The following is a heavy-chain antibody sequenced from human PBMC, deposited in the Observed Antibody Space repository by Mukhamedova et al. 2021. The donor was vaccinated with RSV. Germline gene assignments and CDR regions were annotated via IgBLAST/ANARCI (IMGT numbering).Heavy chain of an antibody. D-gene: IGHD1-26*01. Sequence: GFIRGRAYGGTTEYAASVKGRFTISRDDSKSIAYLQMNSLKTDDTAVYYCTRDDGGSYHPVDFWGEGTLVTVSS. J-gene: IGHJ4*02. V-gene: IGHV3-49*02. CDR3: TRDDGGSYHPVDF. CDR2: IRGRAYGGTT.